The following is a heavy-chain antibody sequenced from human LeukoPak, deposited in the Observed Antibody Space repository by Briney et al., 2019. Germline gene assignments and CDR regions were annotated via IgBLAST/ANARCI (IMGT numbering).Heavy chain of an antibody. V-gene: IGHV4-59*01. D-gene: IGHD3-22*01. CDR1: GGSISSYY. CDR3: TTAGGSGYHYGDDY. CDR2: IYYSGST. Sequence: SETLSLTCTVSGGSISSYYWSWIRQPPGKGLEWIGYIYYSGSTNYNPSLKSRVTISVDTSRNQFSLKLSSVTAADTAVYYCTTAGGSGYHYGDDYWGQGTLVTVSS. J-gene: IGHJ4*02.